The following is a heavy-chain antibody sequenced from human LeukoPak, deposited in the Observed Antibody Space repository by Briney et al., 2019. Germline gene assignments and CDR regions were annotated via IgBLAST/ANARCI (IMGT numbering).Heavy chain of an antibody. CDR1: GGSISSSTYF. Sequence: PSETLSLTCTVSGGSISSSTYFWGWIRQPPGKGLEWIGVIYNSGTTYYNPSLKSGVPIYLDTSKSQFSLRLSSLNAADTAVYYCATAVRGENYFVPWGQGTLVTVSS. CDR3: ATAVRGENYFVP. CDR2: IYNSGTT. V-gene: IGHV4-39*01. J-gene: IGHJ5*02. D-gene: IGHD3-10*01.